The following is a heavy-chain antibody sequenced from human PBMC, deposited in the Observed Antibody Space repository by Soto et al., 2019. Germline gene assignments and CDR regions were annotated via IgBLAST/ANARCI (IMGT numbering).Heavy chain of an antibody. Sequence: QVQLVQSGAEVKKPGSSVKVSCKASGGTFSSYAISWVRQAPGQGLEWMGGIIPIFGTANYAQKFQGRVTITADECTSTAYMELSSLRAEDTAVYYCAKSEYCSSTSCYRGEYYYYGMDVWGQGTTATVSS. V-gene: IGHV1-69*01. J-gene: IGHJ6*02. CDR1: GGTFSSYA. CDR2: IIPIFGTA. CDR3: AKSEYCSSTSCYRGEYYYYGMDV. D-gene: IGHD2-2*01.